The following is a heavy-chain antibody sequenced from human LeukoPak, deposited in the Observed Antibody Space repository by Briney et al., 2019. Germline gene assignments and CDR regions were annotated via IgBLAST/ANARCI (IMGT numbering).Heavy chain of an antibody. J-gene: IGHJ4*02. V-gene: IGHV3-21*01. Sequence: GGSLRLSCAASGFTFSSYSMNWVRQAPGKGLEWVSSISSSSSYIYYADSVKGRFTISRDNAKNSLYLQMNSLRAEDTAVYYCARDDVVVPAAKSGLDYWGQGTLVTVSS. CDR2: ISSSSSYI. CDR1: GFTFSSYS. CDR3: ARDDVVVPAAKSGLDY. D-gene: IGHD2-2*01.